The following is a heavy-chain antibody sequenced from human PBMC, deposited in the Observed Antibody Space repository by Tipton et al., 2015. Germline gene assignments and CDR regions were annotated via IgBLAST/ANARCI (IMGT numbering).Heavy chain of an antibody. CDR2: IYYTGST. CDR3: ARHTPWYQGDAFDI. V-gene: IGHV4-39*01. D-gene: IGHD6-13*01. CDR1: GGSVSSSSYY. Sequence: TLSLTCAVSGGSVSSSSYYWGWIRQPPGKGLEWIGTIYYTGSTSYNPSLKSRVTISVDTSKNQFSLKLSSVTAADTAVYYCARHTPWYQGDAFDIWGQGTMVTVSS. J-gene: IGHJ3*02.